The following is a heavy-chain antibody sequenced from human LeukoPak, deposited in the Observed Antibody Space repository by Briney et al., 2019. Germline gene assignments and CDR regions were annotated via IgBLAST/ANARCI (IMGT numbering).Heavy chain of an antibody. CDR1: GFTFKSAS. D-gene: IGHD1-1*01. Sequence: PGGSLRPSCVATGFTFKSASMSWVRQAPGKGLEWVAFIGHFAGDIFYADSVKGRFNISRDDAKDSVYLQMNSLRVDDTAVYFCARDPYTGSMFDYWGHGTLVTVSS. V-gene: IGHV3-21*01. J-gene: IGHJ4*01. CDR2: IGHFAGDI. CDR3: ARDPYTGSMFDY.